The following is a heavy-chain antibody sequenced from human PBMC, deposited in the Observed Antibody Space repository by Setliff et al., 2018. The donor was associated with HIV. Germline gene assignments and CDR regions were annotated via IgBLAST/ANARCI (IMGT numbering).Heavy chain of an antibody. J-gene: IGHJ3*02. CDR3: ARDAPRQWLEQKAFDI. Sequence: ASVKVSCKASGYTFTSYDINWVRQATGQGLEWMGWMNPNSGNTNYAQKLQGRVTMTTDTSTSTAYMELRSLRSDDTAVYYCARDAPRQWLEQKAFDIWGQGTMVTVSS. CDR1: GYTFTSYD. V-gene: IGHV1-18*01. D-gene: IGHD6-19*01. CDR2: MNPNSGNT.